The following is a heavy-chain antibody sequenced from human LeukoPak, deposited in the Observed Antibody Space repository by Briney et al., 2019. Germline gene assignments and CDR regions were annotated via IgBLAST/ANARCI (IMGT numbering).Heavy chain of an antibody. CDR1: GYTFTSYY. D-gene: IGHD3-3*01. V-gene: IGHV1-46*01. CDR3: AREPLEITIFGVGPSNYFDY. J-gene: IGHJ4*02. Sequence: GASVKVSCKASGYTFTSYYMHWVRQAPGQGLEWMGIINPSGGSTSYAQKFQGRVTMTRDTSTSTVYMELSSLRSEDTAVYYCAREPLEITIFGVGPSNYFDYWGQGTLVTVSS. CDR2: INPSGGST.